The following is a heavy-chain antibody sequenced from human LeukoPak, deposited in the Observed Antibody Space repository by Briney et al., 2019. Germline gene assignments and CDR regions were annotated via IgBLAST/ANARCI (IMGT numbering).Heavy chain of an antibody. CDR3: ASGSSGWFESPDY. Sequence: GGSLRLSCAASGFTFDDYAMHWVRQAPGKGLEWVSYISGSGSIMYYADSVKGRFTISRDNAKNSLYLQMNSLRAEDTAVYYCASGSSGWFESPDYWGQGTLVTVSS. V-gene: IGHV3-11*01. J-gene: IGHJ4*02. CDR2: ISGSGSIM. CDR1: GFTFDDYA. D-gene: IGHD6-19*01.